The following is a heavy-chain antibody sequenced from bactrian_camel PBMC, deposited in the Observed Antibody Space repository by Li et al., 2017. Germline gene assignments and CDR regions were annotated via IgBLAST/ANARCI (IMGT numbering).Heavy chain of an antibody. J-gene: IGHJ4*01. D-gene: IGHD1*01. CDR1: GFTYSGYH. Sequence: VQLVESGGGSVQAGGSLRLSCAVSGFTYSGYHMGWFRQAPGKEREGVATIDSDGDQTTTHRGSVLGRFTISKDNDKNTLFLQMNNLKPEDTALYLCAAVDWCRPNAFLFEGSFFGADYWGQGTQVTVS. CDR2: IDSDGDQTT. CDR3: AAVDWCRPNAFLFEGSFFGADY. V-gene: IGHV3S40*01.